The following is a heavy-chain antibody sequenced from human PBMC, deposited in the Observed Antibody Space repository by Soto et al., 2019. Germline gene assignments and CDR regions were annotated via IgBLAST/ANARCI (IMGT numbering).Heavy chain of an antibody. V-gene: IGHV1-69*01. J-gene: IGHJ3*02. D-gene: IGHD2-15*01. Sequence: QVQLVQSGAEVKKPGSSVKVSCKASGGTFSSYDISWVRQAPGQGLEWMGGIIPIFGTANYAQKFQGRVTITADESTSTAYMELSSLRSEDTAVYYCAREGYCSGGSCLPDAFDIWGQGTMVTVSS. CDR3: AREGYCSGGSCLPDAFDI. CDR2: IIPIFGTA. CDR1: GGTFSSYD.